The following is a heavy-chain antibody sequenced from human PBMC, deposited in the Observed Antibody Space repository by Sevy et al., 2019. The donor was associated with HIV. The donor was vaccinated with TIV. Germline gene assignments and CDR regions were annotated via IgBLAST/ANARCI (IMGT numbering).Heavy chain of an antibody. CDR1: GFTFSRYD. V-gene: IGHV3-13*01. CDR2: IGTAGDT. Sequence: GGSLRLSCAASGFTFSRYDMHWVRQATGKGLEWVSSIGTAGDTYYPGSVKGRFTISRENAKKSLYLQMNSLRAGDTAVYYCARGARYSGSYYLGDDAFDIWGQGTMVTVSS. D-gene: IGHD1-26*01. CDR3: ARGARYSGSYYLGDDAFDI. J-gene: IGHJ3*02.